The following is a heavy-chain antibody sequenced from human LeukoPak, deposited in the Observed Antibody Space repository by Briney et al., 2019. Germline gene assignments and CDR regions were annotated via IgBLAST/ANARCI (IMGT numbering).Heavy chain of an antibody. V-gene: IGHV3-66*02. D-gene: IGHD6-6*01. Sequence: PGGSLRLSCAASGFIVSSIYMSWVRQAPGKGLEWVSVIYSGGSTYYADPVKGRFTISRDNSKNTLYLQMNSLRAEDTAVYYCARANGIAARRNYYYYMDVWGKGTTVTVSS. J-gene: IGHJ6*03. CDR1: GFIVSSIY. CDR3: ARANGIAARRNYYYYMDV. CDR2: IYSGGST.